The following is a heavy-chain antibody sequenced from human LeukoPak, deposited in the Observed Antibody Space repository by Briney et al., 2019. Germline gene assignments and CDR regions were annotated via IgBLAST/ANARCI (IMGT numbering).Heavy chain of an antibody. D-gene: IGHD3-22*01. V-gene: IGHV3-23*01. J-gene: IGHJ4*02. CDR3: AKRGGYDDSTSSFDY. CDR2: ISGSGGST. CDR1: GFTFSSYA. Sequence: GGSLRLSCAASGFTFSSYAMSWVRQAPGKGLEWVSVISGSGGSTYYADSVKGRFTISRDNSKNTLYLQMNSLRAEDTAVYYCAKRGGYDDSTSSFDYWGQGTLVTVSS.